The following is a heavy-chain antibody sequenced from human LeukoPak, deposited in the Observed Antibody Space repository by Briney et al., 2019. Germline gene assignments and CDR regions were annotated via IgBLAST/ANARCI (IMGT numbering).Heavy chain of an antibody. CDR2: INHSGST. CDR3: ATDDYGGNLGAFDI. CDR1: GGSFSGYY. J-gene: IGHJ3*02. V-gene: IGHV4-34*01. Sequence: SETLSLTCAVYGGSFSGYYWSWIRQPPGKGLEWIGEINHSGSTNYNSSLKSRVTISVDTSKNQFSLKLSSVTAADTAVYYCATDDYGGNLGAFDIWGQGTMVTVSS. D-gene: IGHD4-17*01.